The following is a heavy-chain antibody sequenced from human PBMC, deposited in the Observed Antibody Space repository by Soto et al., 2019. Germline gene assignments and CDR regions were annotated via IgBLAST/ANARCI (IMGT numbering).Heavy chain of an antibody. CDR2: ISSNGGST. CDR1: GFTFSSYA. V-gene: IGHV3-64*01. J-gene: IGHJ6*03. Sequence: EVQLVESGGGLVQPGGSLRLSCAASGFTFSSYAMHWVRQAPGTGLEYVSAISSNGGSTYDANSAEGRFTISRDNSKHSRYLQRGSLRAEDMAVYYCARTYGSGSYNDYYYYMHVWGKGTTVTVSS. CDR3: ARTYGSGSYNDYYYYMHV. D-gene: IGHD3-10*01.